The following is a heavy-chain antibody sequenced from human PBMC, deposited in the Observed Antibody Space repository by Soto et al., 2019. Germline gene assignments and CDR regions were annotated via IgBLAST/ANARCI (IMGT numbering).Heavy chain of an antibody. D-gene: IGHD2-15*01. J-gene: IGHJ4*02. CDR3: ARHLQDIVVVVAATGFDY. CDR2: IYYSGST. V-gene: IGHV4-39*01. Sequence: QLQLQESGPGLVKPSETLSLTCTVSGGSISSSSYYWGWIRQPPGKGLEWIGSIYYSGSTYYNPSLKSRGTISVDTSKHQFSLKLSSVTAADPAVYYCARHLQDIVVVVAATGFDYWGQGTLVTVSS. CDR1: GGSISSSSYY.